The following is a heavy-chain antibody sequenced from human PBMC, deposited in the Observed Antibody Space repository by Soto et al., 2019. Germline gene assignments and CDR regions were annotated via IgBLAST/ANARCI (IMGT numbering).Heavy chain of an antibody. J-gene: IGHJ3*02. V-gene: IGHV3-23*01. Sequence: EVQLLKSGGGLVQPGGSLRLSCAASGFTFRSYAMSWVRQAPGKGLEWVSAISGSGVGTYYADSVKGRFTISRDNSKNTLYLQMNSRRAEDTAVYYCAKCMTTVTTFPFDIWGQGTMVTVSS. CDR3: AKCMTTVTTFPFDI. D-gene: IGHD4-17*01. CDR1: GFTFRSYA. CDR2: ISGSGVGT.